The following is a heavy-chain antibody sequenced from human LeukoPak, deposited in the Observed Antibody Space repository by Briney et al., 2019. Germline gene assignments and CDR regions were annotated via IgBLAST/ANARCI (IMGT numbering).Heavy chain of an antibody. D-gene: IGHD3-10*01. Sequence: ASVKVSCKASGYTFTSYAITWVRQAPGQGLEWLGWISAYSGNTNYAQRLQGRVTMTTDTSTSTAYMELSSLRSEDTAVYYCARGMDYYGSGSYYYWGQGTLVTVSS. CDR1: GYTFTSYA. CDR2: ISAYSGNT. CDR3: ARGMDYYGSGSYYY. J-gene: IGHJ4*02. V-gene: IGHV1-18*01.